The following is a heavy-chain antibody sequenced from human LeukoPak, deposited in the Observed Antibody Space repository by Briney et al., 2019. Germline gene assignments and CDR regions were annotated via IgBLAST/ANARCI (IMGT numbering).Heavy chain of an antibody. CDR3: ARDSNSRTIFGVVTKGRYYFDY. CDR1: GFTFSSYS. V-gene: IGHV3-21*01. D-gene: IGHD3-3*01. Sequence: GGSLRLSCAASGFTFSSYSMNWVRQAPGKGLEWVSSISSSSSYIYYADSVKGRFTISRDNAKNSLYLQMNSLRAEDTAVYYCARDSNSRTIFGVVTKGRYYFDYWGQETLVTVSS. CDR2: ISSSSSYI. J-gene: IGHJ4*02.